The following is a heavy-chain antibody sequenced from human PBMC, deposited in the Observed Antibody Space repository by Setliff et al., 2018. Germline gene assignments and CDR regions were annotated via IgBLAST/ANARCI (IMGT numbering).Heavy chain of an antibody. Sequence: ASVKVSCKASGYTFTGYYMHWVRQAPGQGLEWMGWINPNSGGTNYAQKFQGWVTMTRDTSISTAYMELSSLRSEDTAVYYCARDKLWLMGYYYYYYMDVWGKGTTVTVS. V-gene: IGHV1-2*04. D-gene: IGHD5-18*01. J-gene: IGHJ6*03. CDR1: GYTFTGYY. CDR2: INPNSGGT. CDR3: ARDKLWLMGYYYYYYMDV.